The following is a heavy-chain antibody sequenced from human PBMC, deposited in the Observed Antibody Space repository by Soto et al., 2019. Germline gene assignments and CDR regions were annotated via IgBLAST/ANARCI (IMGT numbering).Heavy chain of an antibody. V-gene: IGHV3-64*02. CDR1: GFTFSSYA. Sequence: EVQLVESGEGLVQPGGSLRLSYAASGFTFSSYAMHWVRQAPGKGLEYVSAISSNGGSTYYADSVKGRFTISRDNSKNTLYLQMGSLRAEDMAVYYCARGIYDFWSGLRPYGMDVWGQGTTVTVSS. D-gene: IGHD3-3*01. J-gene: IGHJ6*02. CDR3: ARGIYDFWSGLRPYGMDV. CDR2: ISSNGGST.